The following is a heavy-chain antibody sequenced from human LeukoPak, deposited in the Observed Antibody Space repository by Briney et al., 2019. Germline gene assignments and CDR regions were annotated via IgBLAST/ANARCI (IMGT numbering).Heavy chain of an antibody. CDR2: IKEDGSEK. CDR1: GFTVSTTY. CDR3: TRDKGKGYYFYFYYGMDV. J-gene: IGHJ6*02. V-gene: IGHV3-7*01. D-gene: IGHD1-1*01. Sequence: GGSLRLSCAASGFTVSTTYMSWVRQAPGKGLEWVANIKEDGSEKHYVDSVEGRFSISRDNAKNAVYLQMNSLRAEDTAVYYCTRDKGKGYYFYFYYGMDVWGQGTTVTVSS.